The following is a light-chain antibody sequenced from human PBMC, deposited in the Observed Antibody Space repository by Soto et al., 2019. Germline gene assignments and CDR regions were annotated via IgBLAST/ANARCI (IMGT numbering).Light chain of an antibody. V-gene: IGKV3D-11*01. CDR1: QGIGNY. J-gene: IGKJ3*01. CDR2: DAS. Sequence: EDVLTQSPAILSLSPGERATLSCRASQGIGNYLAWYQQKPGQAPRLLIYDASNRATGIPARFSGSGSDTDFTLTIDSLEPEDSAVYYCQQRNSWPLTFGPGTRVEIK. CDR3: QQRNSWPLT.